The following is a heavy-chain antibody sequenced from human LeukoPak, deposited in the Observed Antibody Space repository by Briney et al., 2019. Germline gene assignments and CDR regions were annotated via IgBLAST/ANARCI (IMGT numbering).Heavy chain of an antibody. CDR2: ISAYNGNT. Sequence: ASVTVSCKASGYTFTSYGISWVRQAPGQGLEWMGWISAYNGNTNYAQKLQGRVTMTTDTSTSTAYMELRSLRSDDTAVYYCARDPSPTYYYDSSGYYYDYWGQGTLVTVSS. D-gene: IGHD3-22*01. CDR3: ARDPSPTYYYDSSGYYYDY. CDR1: GYTFTSYG. J-gene: IGHJ4*02. V-gene: IGHV1-18*01.